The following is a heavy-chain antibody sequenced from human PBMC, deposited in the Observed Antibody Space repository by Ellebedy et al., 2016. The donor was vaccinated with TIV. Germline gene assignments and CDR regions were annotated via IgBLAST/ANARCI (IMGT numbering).Heavy chain of an antibody. J-gene: IGHJ6*02. CDR3: AREYSYESLSYYGMDV. CDR2: INPSGGST. V-gene: IGHV1-46*01. D-gene: IGHD5-18*01. CDR1: GYTFTGYY. Sequence: AASVTVSCKASGYTFTGYYMPWVRQAPGQGLEWMGIINPSGGSTGYAQKFQGRVTMTRDTSTSTVYMELSSLRSEDTAVYYCAREYSYESLSYYGMDVWGQGTTVTVSS.